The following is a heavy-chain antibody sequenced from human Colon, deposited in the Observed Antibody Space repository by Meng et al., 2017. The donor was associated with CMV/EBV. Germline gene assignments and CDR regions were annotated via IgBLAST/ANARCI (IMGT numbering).Heavy chain of an antibody. D-gene: IGHD6-13*01. J-gene: IGHJ4*02. Sequence: VVSGERLIQPGGSLRLSCAASGFSVQTMQMNWVRQAPGKRLEWVSIIYREGTTRYAESVKGRFTISRDNSKNTIYLQMNSLRAEDTAVYYCARDVGYSSSWPYFDYWGQGTLVTVSS. CDR2: IYREGTT. V-gene: IGHV3-53*01. CDR1: GFSVQTMQ. CDR3: ARDVGYSSSWPYFDY.